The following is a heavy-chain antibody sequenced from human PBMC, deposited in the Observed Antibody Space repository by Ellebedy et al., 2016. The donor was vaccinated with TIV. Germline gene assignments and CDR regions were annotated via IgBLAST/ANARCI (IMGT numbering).Heavy chain of an antibody. Sequence: LRLXXNVSGDSISNNDYYWSWISQHPGKGLEWIGYIHHSGSAFYSPALESRSTISVDTSKNQFSLKLISVTAADTAVYYCARYRSGIVVVPAHYGMDVWGQGTTVTVSS. D-gene: IGHD2-2*01. J-gene: IGHJ6*02. CDR1: GDSISNNDYY. CDR2: IHHSGSA. CDR3: ARYRSGIVVVPAHYGMDV. V-gene: IGHV4-31*03.